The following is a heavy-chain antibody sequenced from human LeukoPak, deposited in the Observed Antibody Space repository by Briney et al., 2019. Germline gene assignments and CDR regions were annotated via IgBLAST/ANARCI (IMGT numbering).Heavy chain of an antibody. CDR3: AKDYDYVWGSYRQGSYFDY. CDR2: ISGSGGST. Sequence: GGSLRLSCVASGFTFSSYAMSWVRQAPGKGLEWVSAISGSGGSTYYVDSVKGRFTISRDNSKNTLYLQMNSLRAEGTAVYYCAKDYDYVWGSYRQGSYFDYWGQGTLVTVSS. CDR1: GFTFSSYA. J-gene: IGHJ4*02. D-gene: IGHD3-16*02. V-gene: IGHV3-23*01.